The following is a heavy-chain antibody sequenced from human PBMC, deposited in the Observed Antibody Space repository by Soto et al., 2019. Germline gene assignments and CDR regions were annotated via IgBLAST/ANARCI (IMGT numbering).Heavy chain of an antibody. CDR1: GYTFTDYY. CDR2: INPNSGET. V-gene: IGHV1-2*02. CDR3: GREGQQLAQEKYYQFNGMDV. D-gene: IGHD6-13*01. J-gene: IGHJ6*02. Sequence: GASVKVSCKASGYTFTDYYMHWVRLAPGQGLEWMGWINPNSGETNYSQKFQGRLTMTTDTSTATASMELRSLTSDDTAVYYCGREGQQLAQEKYYQFNGMDVWGQGTTVTVSS.